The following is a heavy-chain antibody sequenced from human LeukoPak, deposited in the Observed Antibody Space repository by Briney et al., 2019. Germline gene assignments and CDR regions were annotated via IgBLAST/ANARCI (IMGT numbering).Heavy chain of an antibody. V-gene: IGHV4-30-4*01. CDR2: IFHRGGT. D-gene: IGHD3-10*01. CDR1: NDSISSGDYY. CDR3: ARDSTMVRGVIRNPGPASG. J-gene: IGHJ4*02. Sequence: SETLSLTCTVSNDSISSGDYYWNWIRQPPGKGLEWIGYIFHRGGTSYNPSLKSRILFSVDTSQNQFSLKLSSVTAADTAVYYCARDSTMVRGVIRNPGPASGWGQGTLVTVSS.